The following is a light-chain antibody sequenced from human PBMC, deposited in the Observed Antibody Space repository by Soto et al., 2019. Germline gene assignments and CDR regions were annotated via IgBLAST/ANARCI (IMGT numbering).Light chain of an antibody. J-gene: IGKJ3*01. CDR3: QQDGSSSFT. CDR1: QSVSSSY. CDR2: GAS. Sequence: EIVLTQSPGTLSLSPGERATLSCRASQSVSSSYLAWYQQKPGQAPRLLIYGASSRATGLPVRFSGSGSGTDFTLTISSLEPQDFAVYYCQQDGSSSFTFGPGTKVDIK. V-gene: IGKV3-20*01.